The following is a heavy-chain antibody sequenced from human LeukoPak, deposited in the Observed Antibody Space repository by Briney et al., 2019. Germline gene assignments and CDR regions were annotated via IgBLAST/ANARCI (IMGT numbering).Heavy chain of an antibody. CDR3: AREPWGGSN. V-gene: IGHV4-34*01. Sequence: SETLSLTCAVYGGSFSGYYWSWIRQPPGKGLEWIGEINHSGSTNYNPSLKSRVTISVDTSKNRFSLKLSSVTAADTAVYYCAREPWGGSNRGQGTLVTVSS. D-gene: IGHD3-16*01. CDR2: INHSGST. J-gene: IGHJ4*02. CDR1: GGSFSGYY.